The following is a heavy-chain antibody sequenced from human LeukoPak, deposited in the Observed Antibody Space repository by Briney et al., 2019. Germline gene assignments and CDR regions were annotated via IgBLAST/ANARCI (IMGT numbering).Heavy chain of an antibody. CDR3: ARYYDSSGQTGGAFDI. CDR1: GFTVTNNY. Sequence: GGSLRLSCAASGFTVTNNYVTWVRQAPGKGLEWVSVIYSGGSAYYADSVKGRFTFSRDNSKNTLYLQMNSLRAEDTAVYYCARYYDSSGQTGGAFDIWGQGTMVTVSS. D-gene: IGHD3-22*01. V-gene: IGHV3-66*01. J-gene: IGHJ3*02. CDR2: IYSGGSA.